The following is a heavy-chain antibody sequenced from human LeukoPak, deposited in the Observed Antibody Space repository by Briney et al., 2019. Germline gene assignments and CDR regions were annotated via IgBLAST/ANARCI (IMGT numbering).Heavy chain of an antibody. Sequence: SETLSLTCAVYGGSFSGYYWSWIRQPPGKGLERIGEINRSGSTNYNPSLKSRVTISVDTSKNQFSLKLSSVTAADTAVYYCARGNHWFDPWGQGTLVTVSS. CDR2: INRSGST. CDR1: GGSFSGYY. CDR3: ARGNHWFDP. J-gene: IGHJ5*02. V-gene: IGHV4-34*01.